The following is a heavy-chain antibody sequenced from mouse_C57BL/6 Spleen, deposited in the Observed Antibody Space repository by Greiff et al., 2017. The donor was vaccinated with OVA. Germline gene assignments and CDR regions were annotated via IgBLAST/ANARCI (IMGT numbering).Heavy chain of an antibody. Sequence: ESGPGLVKPSQSLSLTCSVTGYSITSGYYWNWIRQFPGNKLEWMGYISYDGSNNYNPSLKNRISITRDTSKNQFFLKLNSVTTEDTATYYCAREVSYYGKGSFDYWGQGTTLTVSS. V-gene: IGHV3-6*01. D-gene: IGHD1-1*01. CDR2: ISYDGSN. CDR3: AREVSYYGKGSFDY. J-gene: IGHJ2*01. CDR1: GYSITSGYY.